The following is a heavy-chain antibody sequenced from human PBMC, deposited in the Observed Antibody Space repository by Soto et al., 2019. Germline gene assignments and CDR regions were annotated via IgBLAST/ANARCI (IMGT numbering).Heavy chain of an antibody. CDR2: INPSGGST. V-gene: IGHV1-46*01. D-gene: IGHD7-27*01. J-gene: IGHJ6*02. CDR3: ARVPNYYYYYGMDV. Sequence: ASVKVSCKASGYTFTSYYMHWVRQAPGQGLEWMGIINPSGGSTGYAQKFQGRVTMTRNTSISTAYMELSSLRSEDTAVYYCARVPNYYYYYGMDVRGPGPTVTVSS. CDR1: GYTFTSYY.